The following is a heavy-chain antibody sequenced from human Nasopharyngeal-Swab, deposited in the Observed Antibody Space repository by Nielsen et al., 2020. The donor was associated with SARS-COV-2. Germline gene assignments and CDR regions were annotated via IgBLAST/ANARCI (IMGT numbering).Heavy chain of an antibody. Sequence: GGSLRLSCAASGFTFSNFAMSWVRQAPGKGLEWVSVISGDSDSTYYTDSVRGRFTISRDNSKNTLNLQMNNLRAEDTALYYCARDYSGSYSAFDVWGQGTLVTVSS. D-gene: IGHD1-26*01. J-gene: IGHJ3*01. CDR3: ARDYSGSYSAFDV. CDR1: GFTFSNFA. V-gene: IGHV3-23*01. CDR2: ISGDSDST.